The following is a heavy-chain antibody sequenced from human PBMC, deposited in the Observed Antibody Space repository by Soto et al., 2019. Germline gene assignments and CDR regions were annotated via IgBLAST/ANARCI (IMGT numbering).Heavy chain of an antibody. CDR2: IYPGDSDT. CDR3: ATHRYSGSPSLDY. D-gene: IGHD1-26*01. CDR1: GNSSSIYW. V-gene: IGHV5-51*01. Sequence: GEPLKLSGKVSGNSSSIYWTACVLQMPGKGLEWMGIIYPGDSDTRYRPSFQGQVTISADKSISTAYLQWSSLKASDTAMYYCATHRYSGSPSLDYWGQGTLVTVSS. J-gene: IGHJ4*02.